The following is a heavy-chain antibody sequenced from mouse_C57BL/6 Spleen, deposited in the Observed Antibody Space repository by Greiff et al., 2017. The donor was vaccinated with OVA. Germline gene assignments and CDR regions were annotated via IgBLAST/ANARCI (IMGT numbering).Heavy chain of an antibody. CDR2: IWSGGST. J-gene: IGHJ1*03. CDR1: GFSLTSYG. D-gene: IGHD1-1*01. V-gene: IGHV2-2*01. Sequence: QVHVKQSGPGLVQPSQSLSITCTVSGFSLTSYGVHWVRQSPGKGLEWLGVIWSGGSTDYNAAFISRLSISKDNSKSQVFFKMNSLQADDTAIYYCASITTVGYFDVWGTGTTVTVSS. CDR3: ASITTVGYFDV.